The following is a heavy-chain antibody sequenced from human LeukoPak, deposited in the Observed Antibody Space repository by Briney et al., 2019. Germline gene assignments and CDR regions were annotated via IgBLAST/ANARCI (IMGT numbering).Heavy chain of an antibody. Sequence: GGSLRLSSVVSGFTFSNYAMSWVRQAPGQGLDWVSAISDSGVTAYYADSVKGRFTISRDNSKSTLYLQMNSLRAEDTAVYYCANLNAPYWGNFDYWGQGTLVTVSS. V-gene: IGHV3-23*01. J-gene: IGHJ4*02. D-gene: IGHD7-27*01. CDR1: GFTFSNYA. CDR3: ANLNAPYWGNFDY. CDR2: ISDSGVTA.